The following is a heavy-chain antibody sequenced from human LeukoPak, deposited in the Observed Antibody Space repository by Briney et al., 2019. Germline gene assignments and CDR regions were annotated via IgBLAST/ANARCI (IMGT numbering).Heavy chain of an antibody. D-gene: IGHD2-15*01. CDR2: IWYDGNNK. CDR1: GFTFSSYG. CDR3: ARQHCSGGDCYFFD. J-gene: IGHJ4*02. Sequence: GGSLSLSCAASGFTFSSYGMHWVRQAPGKGLEWVALIWYDGNNKYYADSVKGRFTISRDNSKNTLYLQLNSLRAEDTAVYYCARQHCSGGDCYFFDWGQGTLVTVSS. V-gene: IGHV3-33*01.